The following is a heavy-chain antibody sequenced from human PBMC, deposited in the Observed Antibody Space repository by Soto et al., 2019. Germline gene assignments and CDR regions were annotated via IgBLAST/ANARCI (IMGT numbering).Heavy chain of an antibody. V-gene: IGHV3-30-3*01. CDR1: GFTFSSYA. CDR3: ARDPGMRP. D-gene: IGHD1-26*01. CDR2: ISYDGSNK. Sequence: QVQLVESGGGVVQPGRSLRLSCAASGFTFSSYAMHWVRQAPGKGLEWVAVISYDGSNKYYADSVKGRFTISRDNSKNTLYLQMNSLRAEDTAVYYWARDPGMRPWGQGTLVTVSS. J-gene: IGHJ5*02.